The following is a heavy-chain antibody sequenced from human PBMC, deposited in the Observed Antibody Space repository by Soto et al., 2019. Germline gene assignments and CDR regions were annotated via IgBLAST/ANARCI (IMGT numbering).Heavy chain of an antibody. D-gene: IGHD2-2*01. CDR1: GGSISSFY. V-gene: IGHV4-59*01. J-gene: IGHJ5*02. Sequence: SETLSLTCTVSGGSISSFYWSWIRQPPWKELEWIGYVYYSGTTNYNPSLKSRVTISVDTSKNQSSLKLSSVTAADTAVYYCARDLGYCSTTGCYPWFDPWGQGTLVTVSS. CDR2: VYYSGTT. CDR3: ARDLGYCSTTGCYPWFDP.